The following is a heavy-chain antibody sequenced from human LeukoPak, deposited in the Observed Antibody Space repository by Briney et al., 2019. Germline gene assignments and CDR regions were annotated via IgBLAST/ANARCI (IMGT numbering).Heavy chain of an antibody. D-gene: IGHD5-24*01. J-gene: IGHJ4*02. CDR3: ARDLNYNFDY. V-gene: IGHV3-74*01. CDR2: IDIDGNT. Sequence: GRSLRLSCAASGFAFSHHYMHWVRHAPGKGLVWVSRIDIDGNTNYADSVKGRFTISRDNTKDTVYLQMNSLRAEDTAVYYCARDLNYNFDYWGQGALVTVSS. CDR1: GFAFSHHY.